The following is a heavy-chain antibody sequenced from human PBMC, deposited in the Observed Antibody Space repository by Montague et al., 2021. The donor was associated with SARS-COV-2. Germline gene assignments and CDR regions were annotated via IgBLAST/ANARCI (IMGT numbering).Heavy chain of an antibody. CDR3: ARFPTSYYYDSKAAPATPIGVDS. J-gene: IGHJ3*02. CDR1: GGSISSSSYY. V-gene: IGHV4-39*01. D-gene: IGHD3-22*01. CDR2: IYYSGST. Sequence: SETLSLTCTVSGGSISSSSYYWGWIRQPPGKGLEWIGSIYYSGSTYYNPSLKSRVTISVDTSKNQFSLKLSSVTAADTAVYYCARFPTSYYYDSKAAPATPIGVDSWGHGKMVTVSS.